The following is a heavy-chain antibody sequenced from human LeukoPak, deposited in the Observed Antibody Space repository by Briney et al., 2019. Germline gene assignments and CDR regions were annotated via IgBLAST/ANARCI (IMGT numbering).Heavy chain of an antibody. CDR3: ARAIGGYSYGYHFDY. J-gene: IGHJ4*02. D-gene: IGHD5-18*01. Sequence: GGSLRLSCAASGFTFSSYSMNWVRQAPGKGLEWVSSISSSSSYIYYADSVRGRFTISRDNAKNSLYLQMNSLRAEDTAVYYCARAIGGYSYGYHFDYWGQGTLVTVSS. V-gene: IGHV3-21*01. CDR2: ISSSSSYI. CDR1: GFTFSSYS.